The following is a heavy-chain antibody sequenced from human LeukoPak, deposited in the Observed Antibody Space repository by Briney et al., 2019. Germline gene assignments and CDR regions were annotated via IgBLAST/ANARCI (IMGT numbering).Heavy chain of an antibody. D-gene: IGHD7-27*01. Sequence: PGGSLRLSCAASGFTFSSYGMHWVRQAPGKGLEWVAVIWYDGSNKYYANSVKGRFAISRDNSKTTLFLQMDSLRPEDTALYYCARRGQELGHVFDIWGQGTMVTVSS. CDR1: GFTFSSYG. CDR3: ARRGQELGHVFDI. CDR2: IWYDGSNK. J-gene: IGHJ3*02. V-gene: IGHV3-30*19.